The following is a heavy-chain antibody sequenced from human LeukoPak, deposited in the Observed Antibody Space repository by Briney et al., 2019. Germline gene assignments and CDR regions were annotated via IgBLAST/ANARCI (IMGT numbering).Heavy chain of an antibody. CDR2: INHSGST. CDR3: ARSAPLTTVTPYLSGLYYYYYMDV. D-gene: IGHD4-17*01. Sequence: PSETLSLTCAVYGGSFSGYYWSWIRQPPGKGREWIGEINHSGSTNYNPSLKSRVTISVDTSKNQFSLKLSSVTAADTAVYYCARSAPLTTVTPYLSGLYYYYYMDVWGKGTTVTVSS. J-gene: IGHJ6*03. CDR1: GGSFSGYY. V-gene: IGHV4-34*01.